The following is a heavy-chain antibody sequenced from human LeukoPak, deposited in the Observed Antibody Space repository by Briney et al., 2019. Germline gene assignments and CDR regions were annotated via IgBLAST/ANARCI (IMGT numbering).Heavy chain of an antibody. D-gene: IGHD3-10*01. V-gene: IGHV1-69*04. CDR1: GGTFSSYA. J-gene: IGHJ4*02. CDR3: ARMVRPYGSGSSFSLYYFDY. CDR2: IIPILGIA. Sequence: SVKVSCKASGGTFSSYAISWVRQAPGQGLEWMGGIIPILGIANYAQKFQGRVTITADKSTSTAYMELSSLRSEDTAVYYCARMVRPYGSGSSFSLYYFDYWGQGTLVTVSS.